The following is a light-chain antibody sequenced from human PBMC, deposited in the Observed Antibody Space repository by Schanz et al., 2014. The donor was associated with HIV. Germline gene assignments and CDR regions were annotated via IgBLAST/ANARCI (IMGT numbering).Light chain of an antibody. CDR3: QYFGNSGGT. Sequence: ESVLTQSPGTLSLSPGETATLSCRASHPVTANFVAWYQHKPGQAPRLLIYGASTRVTGIPARFSGSGSGTDFTLTISRLEPEDFAVYFCQYFGNSGGTFGGGTKVDFK. J-gene: IGKJ4*01. CDR1: HPVTANF. V-gene: IGKV3-20*01. CDR2: GAS.